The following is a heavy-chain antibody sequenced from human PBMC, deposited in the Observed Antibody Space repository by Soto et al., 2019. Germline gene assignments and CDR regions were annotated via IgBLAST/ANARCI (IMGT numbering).Heavy chain of an antibody. V-gene: IGHV4-59*01. CDR3: AAGEASSRNLAPYYLDF. J-gene: IGHJ4*02. CDR1: GGSMRNYF. Sequence: PSETLSLTCTVSGGSMRNYFWTWIRQPPGKGLEWIGYIHYSGTTSFFPSYNPSLRSRVTISEDTSKNQFSLKLLSVTTADTAAYFCAAGEASSRNLAPYYLDFWGQGTLVTVS. CDR2: IHYSGTT. D-gene: IGHD6-13*01.